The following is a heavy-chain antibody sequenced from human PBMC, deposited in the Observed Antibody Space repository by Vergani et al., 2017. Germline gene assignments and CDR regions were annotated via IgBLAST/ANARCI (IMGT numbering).Heavy chain of an antibody. CDR1: GGSISSSNW. V-gene: IGHV4-4*03. CDR2: IYHSGST. D-gene: IGHD3-9*01. CDR3: ARALKLRYPPCVDYYYYGMDV. Sequence: QVQLQESGPGLVKPPGTLSLTCAVSGGSISSSNWWIWVRQPPGKGLEWIGEIYHSGSTNYNPSLKSRVTISVDKSKNQFSLNLSSVTAADTAVYYCARALKLRYPPCVDYYYYGMDVWGQGTTVTVSS. J-gene: IGHJ6*02.